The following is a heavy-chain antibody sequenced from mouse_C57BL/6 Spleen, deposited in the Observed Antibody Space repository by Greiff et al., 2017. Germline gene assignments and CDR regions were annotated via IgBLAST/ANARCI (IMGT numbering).Heavy chain of an antibody. CDR2: IYIGNGYT. J-gene: IGHJ2*01. Sequence: EVQLQQSGAELVRPGSSVKMSCKTSGYTFTSYGINWVKQRPGQGLEWIGYIYIGNGYTEYNGKFKGKATLTSDTSSSTAYMQLSSLTSEDSAIYFCARFGYDGYPYFDYWGQGTTLTVSS. V-gene: IGHV1-58*01. CDR3: ARFGYDGYPYFDY. D-gene: IGHD2-3*01. CDR1: GYTFTSYG.